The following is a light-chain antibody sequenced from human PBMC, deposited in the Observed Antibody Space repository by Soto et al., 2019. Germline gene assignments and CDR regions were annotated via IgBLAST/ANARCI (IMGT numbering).Light chain of an antibody. J-gene: IGLJ1*01. CDR1: SSDVGGYNY. CDR2: DVS. V-gene: IGLV2-14*01. Sequence: QSALTQPASVSGFPGQSITISCTGTSSDVGGYNYVSWYQQHPGKAPKFMIYDVSNRPSGVSNRFSGSKSDNTASLTISGLQAEDEAYYYCCSYTTSNTRQIVFGTGTKVSVL. CDR3: CSYTTSNTRQIV.